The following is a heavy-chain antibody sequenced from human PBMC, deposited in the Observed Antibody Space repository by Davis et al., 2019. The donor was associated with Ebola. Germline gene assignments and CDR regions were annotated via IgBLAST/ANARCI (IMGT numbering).Heavy chain of an antibody. CDR3: ARDLGSSWYRAVWFDP. D-gene: IGHD6-13*01. J-gene: IGHJ5*02. V-gene: IGHV1-69*13. CDR2: IIPIFGTA. CDR1: GGTFSSYA. Sequence: SVKVSCKASGGTFSSYAISWVRQAPGQGLEWMGWIIPIFGTANYAQKFQGRVTITADEPTSTAYMELSSLRSEDTAVYYCARDLGSSWYRAVWFDPWGQGTLVTISS.